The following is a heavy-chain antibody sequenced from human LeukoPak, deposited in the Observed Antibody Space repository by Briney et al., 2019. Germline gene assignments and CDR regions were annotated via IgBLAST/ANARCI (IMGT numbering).Heavy chain of an antibody. V-gene: IGHV3-49*04. CDR3: TREEQQQLVIDY. CDR1: GFTFSSYA. D-gene: IGHD6-13*01. CDR2: IRSKAYGGTT. Sequence: HPGGSLRLSCAASGFTFSSYAMSWVRQAPGKGLEWVGFIRSKAYGGTTEYAASVKGRFTISRDDSKSIAYLQMNSLKTEDTAVYYCTREEQQQLVIDYWGQGTLVTVSS. J-gene: IGHJ4*02.